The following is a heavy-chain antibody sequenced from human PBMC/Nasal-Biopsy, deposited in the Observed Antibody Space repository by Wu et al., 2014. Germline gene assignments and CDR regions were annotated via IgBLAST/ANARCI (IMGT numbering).Heavy chain of an antibody. D-gene: IGHD5-24*01. Sequence: GFTFSRDAMNWVRQAPGKGLEWVAAISGSGGDTYYADFVKGRFTISRDNSKNTLYLQMNSLGAGDTALYYCSKGPTLTDGYNDNSPGDYWGQGTLVTVSS. J-gene: IGHJ4*02. CDR2: ISGSGGDT. CDR1: GFTFSRDA. CDR3: SKGPTLTDGYNDNSPGDY. V-gene: IGHV3-23*01.